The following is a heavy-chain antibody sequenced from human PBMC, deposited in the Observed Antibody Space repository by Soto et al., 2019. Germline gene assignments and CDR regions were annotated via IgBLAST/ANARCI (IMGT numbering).Heavy chain of an antibody. V-gene: IGHV3-23*01. CDR3: ARDQYDFWSGYSDYYYGMDV. CDR2: ISGNGSNK. J-gene: IGHJ6*02. Sequence: PGGSLRLSCAASGFTFSSYAMSWVRQAPGKGLEWVTAISGNGSNKYYADSVKGRFTISRDNSKNTLYLQMNSLRAEDTAVYYCARDQYDFWSGYSDYYYGMDVWGQGTTVTVSS. CDR1: GFTFSSYA. D-gene: IGHD3-3*01.